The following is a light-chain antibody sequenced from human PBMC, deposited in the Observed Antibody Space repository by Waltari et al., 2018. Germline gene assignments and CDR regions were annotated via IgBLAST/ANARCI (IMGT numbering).Light chain of an antibody. CDR2: DVS. CDR3: ISYTSSRHYV. J-gene: IGLJ1*01. Sequence: QSALTQPASVSGSPGQSITISCTGSSSDVGGYKYVSWYQQHPGKAPKLIIFDVSGRPFGVSTRFAGSKSGNTASLTISGLQPDDEADYHCISYTSSRHYVFGSGTKVIVL. V-gene: IGLV2-14*03. CDR1: SSDVGGYKY.